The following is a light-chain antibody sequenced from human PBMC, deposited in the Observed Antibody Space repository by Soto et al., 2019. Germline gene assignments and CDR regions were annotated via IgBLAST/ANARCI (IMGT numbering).Light chain of an antibody. CDR1: SSDVGGYNY. CDR3: CSYAGSYTFGYV. J-gene: IGLJ1*01. Sequence: QSALTQPPSVSGSPGQSVTISCTGTSSDVGGYNYVSWYQQHPGKAPKLMIYDVSKRPSGVPDRFSGSKSGNTASLTISGLQAEDEADYYCCSYAGSYTFGYVFGTGTKVTVL. V-gene: IGLV2-11*01. CDR2: DVS.